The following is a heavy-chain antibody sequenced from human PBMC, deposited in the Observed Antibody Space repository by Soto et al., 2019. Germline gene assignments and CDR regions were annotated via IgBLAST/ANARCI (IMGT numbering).Heavy chain of an antibody. CDR1: GYIFTAYS. CDR3: AREENCSDGICYSEYFQR. D-gene: IGHD2-15*01. Sequence: QVQLEQSGAEVKKPGASVKDSCKASGYIFTAYSMHWVRRAPGQGLQWMGVVNPSGGSTNYAQKFQGRITLTRDTSKNTVYMDLSSLTSEDTAVYYCAREENCSDGICYSEYFQRWGQGTLVTVSS. J-gene: IGHJ1*01. CDR2: VNPSGGST. V-gene: IGHV1-46*01.